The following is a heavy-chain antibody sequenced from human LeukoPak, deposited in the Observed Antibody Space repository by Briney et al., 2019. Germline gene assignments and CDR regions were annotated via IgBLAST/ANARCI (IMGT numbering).Heavy chain of an antibody. CDR2: INPSGGST. Sequence: ASVKVSCKASGYTFTYYYIHWMRRAPGQGLEWMGIINPSGGSTTYAQNFQGRLTLTRDTSTSTVYMELSSLRSEDAAVYYCAREGITMGYYGMDVWGQGTTVTVSS. CDR1: GYTFTYYY. CDR3: AREGITMGYYGMDV. J-gene: IGHJ6*02. V-gene: IGHV1-46*01. D-gene: IGHD3-10*01.